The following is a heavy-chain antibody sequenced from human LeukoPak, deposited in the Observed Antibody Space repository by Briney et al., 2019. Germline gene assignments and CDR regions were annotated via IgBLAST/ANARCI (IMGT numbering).Heavy chain of an antibody. CDR2: LGSGGDT. D-gene: IGHD3-16*01. CDR1: GSSFNNYD. J-gene: IGHJ4*02. V-gene: IGHV3-13*01. CDR3: VRGRRSYGFDH. Sequence: GGSLRLSCAASGSSFNNYDMHWVRQAPGKGLEWVSGLGSGGDTYYPDSVRGRFTISKETAKNSLYLQMAGLRDDDTAVYYCVRGRRSYGFDHWGQGTQVTVSS.